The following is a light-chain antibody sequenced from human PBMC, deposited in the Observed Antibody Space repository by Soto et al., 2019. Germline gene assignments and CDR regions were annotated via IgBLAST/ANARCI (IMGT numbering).Light chain of an antibody. CDR2: DNN. V-gene: IGLV1-51*01. CDR1: SSNIGNDY. Sequence: QSVLTQPPSVSAAPGQKVTISCSGSSSNIGNDYVSWYQQLPGTAPKLLIYDNNKRPSGIPDRFSGSKSGTSATLGITGLQTGDEDDYYCGPWDISLSAVVFGGGTKLTVL. CDR3: GPWDISLSAVV. J-gene: IGLJ2*01.